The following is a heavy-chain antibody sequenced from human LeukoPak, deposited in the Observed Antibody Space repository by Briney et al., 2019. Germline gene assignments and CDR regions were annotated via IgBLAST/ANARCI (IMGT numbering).Heavy chain of an antibody. D-gene: IGHD3-3*01. CDR2: IIPIFGTA. Sequence: SVKVSCKASGGTFSSYAISWVRQAPGQGLEWMGGIIPIFGTANYGQKFQGRVTITADESTSTAYMELSSLRSEDTAVYYCASGDHRLEWLFFWGQGTLVTVSS. CDR3: ASGDHRLEWLFF. CDR1: GGTFSSYA. V-gene: IGHV1-69*13. J-gene: IGHJ4*02.